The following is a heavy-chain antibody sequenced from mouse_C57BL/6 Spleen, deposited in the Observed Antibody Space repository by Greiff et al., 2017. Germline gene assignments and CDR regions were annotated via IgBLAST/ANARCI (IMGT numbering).Heavy chain of an antibody. Sequence: VMLVESGGGLVKPGGSLKLSCAASGFTFSSYAMSWVRQTPKKRLEWVATISDGGSYTYYPDNVKGRFTISRDNAKNNLYLQMSHLKSEDTAMYYCARDGGTLNFDYWGQGTTLTVSS. V-gene: IGHV5-4*01. CDR2: ISDGGSYT. CDR1: GFTFSSYA. J-gene: IGHJ2*01. CDR3: ARDGGTLNFDY.